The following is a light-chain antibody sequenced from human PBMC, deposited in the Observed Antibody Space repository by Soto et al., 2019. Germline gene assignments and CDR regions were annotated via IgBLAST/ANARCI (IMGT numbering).Light chain of an antibody. CDR2: DTN. J-gene: IGLJ2*01. CDR1: SSNLGNNY. CDR3: GTWDSSLSAEI. Sequence: QSVLTQPPSVSAAPGQMVTISCSGSSSNLGNNYVSWYRQLPGTAPKLLIYDTNKRPSGIPDRFSGSKSGTSATLGITGLQTWDEADYYCGTWDSSLSAEIFGGGTKLTVL. V-gene: IGLV1-51*01.